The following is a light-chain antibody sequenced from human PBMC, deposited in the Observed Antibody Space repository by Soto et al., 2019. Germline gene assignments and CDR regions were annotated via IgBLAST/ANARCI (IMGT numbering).Light chain of an antibody. Sequence: QSALTQPRSVSGSPGQSVTISCTGTRSDIGYYDFVSWYHHRPGRVRKLMIFDVSGRPSGVPDRFSGSKSANTASLTISGLQAEDEGVYYCCSYAGSYTWVFGGGTKVTVL. CDR1: RSDIGYYDF. V-gene: IGLV2-11*01. CDR2: DVS. CDR3: CSYAGSYTWV. J-gene: IGLJ3*02.